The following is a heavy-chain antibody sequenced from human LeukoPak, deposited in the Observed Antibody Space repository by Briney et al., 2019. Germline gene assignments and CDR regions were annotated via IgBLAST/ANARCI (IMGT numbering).Heavy chain of an antibody. V-gene: IGHV1-69*13. Sequence: LVKVSCKASGGTFSSYAISWVRQAPGQGLEWMGGIIPIFGTANYAQKFQGRVTITADESTSTAYMELSSLRSEDTAVYYCASAWGYYDSSGYKLEPELDYWGQGTLVTVSS. D-gene: IGHD3-22*01. CDR3: ASAWGYYDSSGYKLEPELDY. CDR1: GGTFSSYA. J-gene: IGHJ4*02. CDR2: IIPIFGTA.